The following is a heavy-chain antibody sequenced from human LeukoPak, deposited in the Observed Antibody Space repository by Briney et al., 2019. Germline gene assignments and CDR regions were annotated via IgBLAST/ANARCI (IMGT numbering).Heavy chain of an antibody. CDR3: ARETVREEFTKFRRPKYYYYGMDV. D-gene: IGHD3-10*01. V-gene: IGHV4-59*01. CDR2: IYYSGNT. J-gene: IGHJ6*02. CDR1: GGSFSSYY. Sequence: SETLSLTCAVYGGSFSSYYWSWIRQPPGKGLEWIGYIYYSGNTNYNPSLKSRVTISVDTSKNQFSLKLSSVTAADTAVYYCARETVREEFTKFRRPKYYYYGMDVWGQGTTVTVSS.